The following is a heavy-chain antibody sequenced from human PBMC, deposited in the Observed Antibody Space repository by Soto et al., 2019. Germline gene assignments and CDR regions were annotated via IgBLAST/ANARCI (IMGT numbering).Heavy chain of an antibody. V-gene: IGHV3-23*01. CDR3: AKDKLFELLPLYFDY. J-gene: IGHJ4*02. CDR1: GFTFSSYA. CDR2: ISGSGGST. Sequence: GSLILSFSASGFTFSSYAMSWVRQAPGKGLEWVSAISGSGGSTYYADSVKGRFTISRDNSKNTLYLQMNSLRAEDTAVYYCAKDKLFELLPLYFDYWGQGTLVTVSS. D-gene: IGHD1-26*01.